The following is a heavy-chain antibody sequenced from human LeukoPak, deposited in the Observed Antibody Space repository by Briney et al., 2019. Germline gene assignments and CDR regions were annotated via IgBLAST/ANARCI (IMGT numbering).Heavy chain of an antibody. CDR2: IDHSGRT. J-gene: IGHJ4*02. D-gene: IGHD2-21*01. CDR3: ARHSPGARGVDY. CDR1: GGSLSDYF. V-gene: IGHV4-34*01. Sequence: SETLSLTCSVYGGSLSDYFWIWIRQPPGKGLEWIGEIDHSGRTKYNPSLNSRVTISLDTSKNQLSLKANSVTAADTAVYYCARHSPGARGVDYWGQGTLVTVSS.